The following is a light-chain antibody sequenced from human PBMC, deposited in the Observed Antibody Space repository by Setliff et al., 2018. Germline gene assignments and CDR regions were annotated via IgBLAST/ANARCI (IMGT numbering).Light chain of an antibody. V-gene: IGLV2-14*01. J-gene: IGLJ1*01. CDR2: EVS. Sequence: QSVLTQPRSVSGSPGQSVTISCTGTSSDIGGYNYVSWYQQHSGKAPKLMIYEVSNRPSGVSNRFSGSKSGNTASLTISGLQAEDEADYYCSSYASSSIPYVFGSGTKVTVL. CDR3: SSYASSSIPYV. CDR1: SSDIGGYNY.